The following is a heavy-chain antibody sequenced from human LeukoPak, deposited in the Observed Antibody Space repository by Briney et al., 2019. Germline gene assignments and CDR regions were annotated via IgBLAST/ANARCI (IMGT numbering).Heavy chain of an antibody. D-gene: IGHD3-22*01. CDR2: MYYSGST. V-gene: IGHV4-59*08. CDR3: ARHAYYYDRSGSYEAFDI. Sequence: SGTLSLTCTVSGASISGYYWSWIRQPPGKGLEWIGSMYYSGSTNYKPSLKSRVTISVDTSKNQFSLKLSSVTAADTAVYYCARHAYYYDRSGSYEAFDIWGQGTMVTVSS. J-gene: IGHJ3*02. CDR1: GASISGYY.